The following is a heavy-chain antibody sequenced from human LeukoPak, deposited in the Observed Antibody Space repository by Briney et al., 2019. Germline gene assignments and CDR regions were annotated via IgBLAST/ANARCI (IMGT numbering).Heavy chain of an antibody. Sequence: GGSLRLSCAASGFTFSSYWMHWVRQAPGKGLVWVSRINGDGRTTSYADSVKGRFTVSRDNSKNTLYLQMNSLRTEDTAVYYCAKDRDSGYLDHWGQGTLVTVSS. CDR3: AKDRDSGYLDH. D-gene: IGHD3-10*01. CDR1: GFTFSSYW. CDR2: INGDGRTT. J-gene: IGHJ4*02. V-gene: IGHV3-74*01.